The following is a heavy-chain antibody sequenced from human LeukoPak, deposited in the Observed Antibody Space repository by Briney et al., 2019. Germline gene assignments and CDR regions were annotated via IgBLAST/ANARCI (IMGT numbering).Heavy chain of an antibody. Sequence: PGGYLRLYCAASGFTFSSYGMHWDRQAPGKGLEWGAYIRYDGSNKYYADSMKGRFTISRDNSKNTLYLQMNSLRAEDTAVYYCAKRLYYDYVWGSSDAFDIWGQGTMVTVSS. CDR3: AKRLYYDYVWGSSDAFDI. D-gene: IGHD3-16*01. V-gene: IGHV3-30*02. CDR1: GFTFSSYG. CDR2: IRYDGSNK. J-gene: IGHJ3*02.